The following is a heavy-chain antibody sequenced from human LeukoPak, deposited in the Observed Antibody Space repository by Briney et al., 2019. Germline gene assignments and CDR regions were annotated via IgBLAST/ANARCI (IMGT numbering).Heavy chain of an antibody. J-gene: IGHJ4*02. CDR3: ARGPYYDFWSGPAFDY. CDR2: ISAYNGNT. D-gene: IGHD3-3*01. CDR1: GYTFTDYY. V-gene: IGHV1-18*04. Sequence: GASVKVSCKASGYTFTDYYMHWVRQAPGQGLEWMGWISAYNGNTNYAQKLQGRVTMTTDTSTSTAYMELRSLRSDDTAVYYCARGPYYDFWSGPAFDYWGQGTLVTVSS.